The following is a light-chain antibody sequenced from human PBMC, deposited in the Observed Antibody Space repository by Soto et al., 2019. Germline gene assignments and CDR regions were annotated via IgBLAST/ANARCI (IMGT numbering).Light chain of an antibody. CDR2: GNS. CDR1: SSNIGAGYD. Sequence: QTVVTQPPSVSGAPGQRVTLSCTGSSSNIGAGYDVHWYQQLPGTAPKLLIYGNSNRPSGVPDRFSGSKSGTSASLAITGLQAEDEADYYCQSYDSSRSGSVFGGGTQLTVL. V-gene: IGLV1-40*01. J-gene: IGLJ7*01. CDR3: QSYDSSRSGSV.